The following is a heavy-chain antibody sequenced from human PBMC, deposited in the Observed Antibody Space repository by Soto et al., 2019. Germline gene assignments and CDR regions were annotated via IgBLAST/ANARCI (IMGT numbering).Heavy chain of an antibody. V-gene: IGHV1-8*01. J-gene: IGHJ4*02. CDR2: MNPNSGNT. Sequence: ASVKVSCKASGYTFTSYGINWVRQATGQGLEWMGWMNPNSGNTGYAQKFQGRVTMTRNTSISTAYMELSSLRSEDTAVYYCARAYGPYSSGWYERGAIDYWGQGTLVTVSS. CDR3: ARAYGPYSSGWYERGAIDY. CDR1: GYTFTSYG. D-gene: IGHD6-19*01.